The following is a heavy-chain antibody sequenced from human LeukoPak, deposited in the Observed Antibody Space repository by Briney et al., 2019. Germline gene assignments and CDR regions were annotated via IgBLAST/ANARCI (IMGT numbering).Heavy chain of an antibody. CDR3: ARDQVGTMPTDF. CDR1: GFTFSWHR. CDR2: IETDGSRS. J-gene: IGHJ4*02. V-gene: IGHV3-74*01. Sequence: GGSLRLSCAASGFTFSWHRMHRVRQVPGKGLVWISWIETDGSRSGYVGSVQGRFTVSRDNAKSTLYLQMNSLRAEDTAIYYCARDQVGTMPTDFWGQGTLVTVSS. D-gene: IGHD1-26*01.